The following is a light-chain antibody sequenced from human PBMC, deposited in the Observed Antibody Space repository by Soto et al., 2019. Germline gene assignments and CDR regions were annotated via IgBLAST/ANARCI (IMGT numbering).Light chain of an antibody. Sequence: QSVLTQPPSASGTPGQRVTISCSGSSSNIGSNAVNWYQQFPGTAPKLLIYTDNQRPSGVPDRFSGSKSGTSASLAISGLQSEDEAAYFCAAWDGSLNAHVFGTGTKLTVL. CDR1: SSNIGSNA. CDR2: TDN. V-gene: IGLV1-44*01. CDR3: AAWDGSLNAHV. J-gene: IGLJ1*01.